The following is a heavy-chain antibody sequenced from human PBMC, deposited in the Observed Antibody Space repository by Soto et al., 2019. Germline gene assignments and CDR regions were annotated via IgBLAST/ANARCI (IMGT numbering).Heavy chain of an antibody. CDR3: ARSSPTGYYKY. Sequence: QVQLVESGGDLVKPGGSLRLSCAASGFPFSDYYMSWIRQAPGKGLEWVSSIGSSSRYTNYADSVKGRFTISRDNAKNSLYLQMTPLRAEDTAVYYCARSSPTGYYKYWCQGTLVTVSA. D-gene: IGHD3-9*01. CDR1: GFPFSDYY. V-gene: IGHV3-11*05. CDR2: IGSSSRYT. J-gene: IGHJ4*02.